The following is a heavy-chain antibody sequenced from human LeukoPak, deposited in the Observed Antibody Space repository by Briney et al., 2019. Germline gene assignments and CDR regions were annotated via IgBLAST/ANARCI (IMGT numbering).Heavy chain of an antibody. V-gene: IGHV3-33*01. Sequence: GGSLRLSCAASGXTFNSYDMHWIRQAPGKGLEWVALIWYDGSNKYYADSVKGRFTISRDNSKNTLNLQMNSLRDEDTAVYYCARYVGGGNSGGFDFWGQGTLVIVSS. CDR1: GXTFNSYD. J-gene: IGHJ4*02. CDR3: ARYVGGGNSGGFDF. D-gene: IGHD4-23*01. CDR2: IWYDGSNK.